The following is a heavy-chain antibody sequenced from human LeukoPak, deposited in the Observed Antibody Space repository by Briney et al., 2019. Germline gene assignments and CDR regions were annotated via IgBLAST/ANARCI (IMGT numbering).Heavy chain of an antibody. CDR2: ISFAGSNK. D-gene: IGHD2-2*02. Sequence: GGTLRLSCAASGFTFSSYGMHWVRQAPGRGLEGVAAISFAGSNKYYAGSVKGRFTISRDNSKITLYLQVNSLRAEDTAVYYCAKGDCSSTSCYSLDVWGQGTTVTV. V-gene: IGHV3-30*18. CDR3: AKGDCSSTSCYSLDV. CDR1: GFTFSSYG. J-gene: IGHJ6*02.